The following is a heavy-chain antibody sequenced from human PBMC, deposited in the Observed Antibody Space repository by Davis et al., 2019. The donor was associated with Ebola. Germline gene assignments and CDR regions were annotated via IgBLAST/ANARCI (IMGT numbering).Heavy chain of an antibody. J-gene: IGHJ2*01. CDR3: ARLYGPGHYLNWYFNL. CDR2: IYPGDSET. D-gene: IGHD3-10*01. V-gene: IGHV5-51*01. Sequence: GESLKISCQGSGYTFTSYWIAWVRQVPGKGLEWMGSIYPGDSETRYSPSFQGQVIISADESISTAYLQWNTLQASDTAVYYCARLYGPGHYLNWYFNLWGRGTLVTVSS. CDR1: GYTFTSYW.